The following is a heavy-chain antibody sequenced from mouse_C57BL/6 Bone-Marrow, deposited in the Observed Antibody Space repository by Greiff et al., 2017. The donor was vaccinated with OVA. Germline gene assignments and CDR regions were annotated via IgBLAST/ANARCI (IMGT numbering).Heavy chain of an antibody. Sequence: EVQVVESGAELVRPGASVKLSCTASGFNIKDDYMHWVKQRPEQGLEWIGWIDPENGDTEYASKFQGKATITADTSSNTAYLQLSSLTSEDTAVYYCTTYGYEMDYWGQGTSVTVSS. V-gene: IGHV14-4*01. CDR1: GFNIKDDY. CDR3: TTYGYEMDY. J-gene: IGHJ4*01. CDR2: IDPENGDT. D-gene: IGHD2-2*01.